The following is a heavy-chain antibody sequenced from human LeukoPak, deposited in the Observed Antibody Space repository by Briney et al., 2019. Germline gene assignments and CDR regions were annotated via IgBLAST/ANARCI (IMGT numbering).Heavy chain of an antibody. CDR3: TTTDYYDSSGYYYRLDY. CDR1: GFTFSNAW. V-gene: IGHV3-15*01. Sequence: GGSLRLSCAASGFTFSNAWMSWVRQAPGKGLEWVGRIKSKTDGGTTDYAAPVKGRFTISRDDSKNTLYLQMNSLKTEDTAVYYRTTTDYYDSSGYYYRLDYWGQGTLVTVSS. J-gene: IGHJ4*02. D-gene: IGHD3-22*01. CDR2: IKSKTDGGTT.